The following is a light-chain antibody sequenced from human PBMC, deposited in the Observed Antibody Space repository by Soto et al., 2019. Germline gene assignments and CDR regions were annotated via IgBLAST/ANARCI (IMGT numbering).Light chain of an antibody. V-gene: IGKV1-39*01. Sequence: DIQMTQSPSSLSASVGDRVTITCRASQSISSYLNWYQQKPGKAPKLLIYAASSLQSGVPSRFSGIGSGTDFTLTISRLQPEDFATYYCQQSYSTSALTFGGGTKVEIK. CDR1: QSISSY. J-gene: IGKJ4*01. CDR3: QQSYSTSALT. CDR2: AAS.